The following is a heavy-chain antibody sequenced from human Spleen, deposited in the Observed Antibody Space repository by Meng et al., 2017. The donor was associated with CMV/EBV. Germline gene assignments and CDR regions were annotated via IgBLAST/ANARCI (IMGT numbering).Heavy chain of an antibody. Sequence: GGSLRLSCAASRFTFSGYGMNWVRQAPGKGLEWVSSITNENDIYYADSLKGRFTISRDNAKSSLYLHMKSLRAEDTAMYYCVRDWGNLLYGMDVWGQGTTVTVSS. V-gene: IGHV3-21*06. D-gene: IGHD3-16*01. CDR3: VRDWGNLLYGMDV. CDR1: RFTFSGYG. J-gene: IGHJ6*02. CDR2: ITNENDI.